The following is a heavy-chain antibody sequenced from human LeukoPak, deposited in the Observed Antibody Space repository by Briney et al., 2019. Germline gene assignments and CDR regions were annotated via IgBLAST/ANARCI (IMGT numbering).Heavy chain of an antibody. CDR3: ARVAEGAHFDY. V-gene: IGHV1-69*04. D-gene: IGHD1-26*01. Sequence: ASVKVSCKASGGTFSSYAISWVRQAPGQGLEWMGRIIPILGIANYAQKFQGRVTITADKSTSTAYMELSSLRSEDTAVYYCARVAEGAHFDYWGQGTLVTVSS. CDR2: IIPILGIA. CDR1: GGTFSSYA. J-gene: IGHJ4*02.